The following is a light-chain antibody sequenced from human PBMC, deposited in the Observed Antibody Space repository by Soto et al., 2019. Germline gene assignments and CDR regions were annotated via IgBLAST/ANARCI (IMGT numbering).Light chain of an antibody. CDR2: TAS. CDR3: QQSYSTPPT. J-gene: IGKJ2*01. Sequence: DIQMTQSPSSLSASVGDRVTITCRASQSISTYLNWYQQKLGKAPKLLIYTASSLQSGVPSRFSGRGSGTDFTLTISSLQPEDFATYYCQQSYSTPPTFGQGTKLEIK. CDR1: QSISTY. V-gene: IGKV1-39*01.